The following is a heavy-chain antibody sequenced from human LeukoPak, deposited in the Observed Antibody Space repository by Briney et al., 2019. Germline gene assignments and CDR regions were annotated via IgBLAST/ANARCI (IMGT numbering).Heavy chain of an antibody. CDR1: GFTFSSYW. V-gene: IGHV3-74*01. D-gene: IGHD1-26*01. Sequence: PGGSLRLSCAASGFTFSSYWMHWVRQAPGKGLVWVSRISSDGSGTTYADSVKGRFTLSRDNAKNSLYLQMNSLRAEDTAVYYCARSGDYYYYGMGVWGQGTTVTVSS. CDR3: ARSGDYYYYGMGV. CDR2: ISSDGSGT. J-gene: IGHJ6*02.